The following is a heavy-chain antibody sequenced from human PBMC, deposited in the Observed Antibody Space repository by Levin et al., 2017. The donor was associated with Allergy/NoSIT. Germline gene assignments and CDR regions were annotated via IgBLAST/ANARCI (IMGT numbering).Heavy chain of an antibody. J-gene: IGHJ6*02. V-gene: IGHV1-18*01. D-gene: IGHD2-8*01. CDR1: GYTFTDYG. Sequence: ASVKVSCKASGYTFTDYGISWVREVPGQGLEWLGWIAAYNLKTTYSQTLQGRVTMTRDTSTNTAYLELRSLRSDDTAVYYCERLLVVRVLYTGLDVWGQGTTVTVSS. CDR2: IAAYNLKT. CDR3: ERLLVVRVLYTGLDV.